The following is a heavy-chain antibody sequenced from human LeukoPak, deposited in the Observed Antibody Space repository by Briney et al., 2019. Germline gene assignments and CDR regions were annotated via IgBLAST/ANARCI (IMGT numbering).Heavy chain of an antibody. CDR3: ARGRITLIVATPLDAFDI. D-gene: IGHD3-22*01. Sequence: SETLSLTCTVSGGSISSYYWSWIRQPPGKGREWIGYIYYSGSTNYNPSLKSRVTISVDTSKNEFSLKLSSVTAADTAVYYCARGRITLIVATPLDAFDIWGQGAMVTVSS. V-gene: IGHV4-59*01. CDR1: GGSISSYY. J-gene: IGHJ3*02. CDR2: IYYSGST.